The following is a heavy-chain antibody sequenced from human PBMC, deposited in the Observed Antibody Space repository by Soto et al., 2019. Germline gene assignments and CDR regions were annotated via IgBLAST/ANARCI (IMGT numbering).Heavy chain of an antibody. CDR1: GLTFSCYT. V-gene: IGHV3-30-3*01. Sequence: SYARAGLTFSCYTIHWLRQAPGKGLEWVALILYDGGNKYYADSVKGGFTISRDNSKNTLYLQMNSLTAADAALYYCARSPNYYYYGFDVWGQGTAVTVSS. CDR3: ARSPNYYYYGFDV. J-gene: IGHJ6*02. D-gene: IGHD3-10*01. CDR2: ILYDGGNK.